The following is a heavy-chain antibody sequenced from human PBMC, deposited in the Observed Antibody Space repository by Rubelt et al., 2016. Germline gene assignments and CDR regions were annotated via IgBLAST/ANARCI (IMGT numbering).Heavy chain of an antibody. J-gene: IGHJ3*02. CDR3: ARDRLGYCSGGSCLPDAFDI. D-gene: IGHD2-15*01. Sequence: SLKSRVTISVDTSKNQFSLKLSSVTAADTAVYYCARDRLGYCSGGSCLPDAFDIWGQGTMVTVSS. V-gene: IGHV4-39*02.